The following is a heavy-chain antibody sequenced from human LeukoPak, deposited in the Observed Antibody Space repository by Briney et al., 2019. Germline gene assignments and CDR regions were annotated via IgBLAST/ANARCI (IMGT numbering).Heavy chain of an antibody. Sequence: GGSLRLSCEVSGFTFSPFWMHWVRQAPGKGLVWASGINSGGITTTYADSVKGRFTISRDNPKNTLYLQMNSLRAEDTAVYYCARGRYYGMDVWGQGTTVTVSS. CDR3: ARGRYYGMDV. CDR1: GFTFSPFW. CDR2: INSGGITT. J-gene: IGHJ6*02. V-gene: IGHV3-74*01.